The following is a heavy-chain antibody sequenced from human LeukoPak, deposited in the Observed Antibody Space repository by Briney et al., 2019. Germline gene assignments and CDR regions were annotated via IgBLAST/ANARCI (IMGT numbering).Heavy chain of an antibody. Sequence: GESLKISCKGSGYSFTSYWISWVRQMPGKGLEWMGRIEPSDSYTNYSPSFQGHVTISADKSISTAYLQWSSLKASDTAIDYCARASLRRWQTSDYWGQGTLVTVCS. CDR1: GYSFTSYW. J-gene: IGHJ4*02. CDR2: IEPSDSYT. D-gene: IGHD4-23*01. CDR3: ARASLRRWQTSDY. V-gene: IGHV5-10-1*01.